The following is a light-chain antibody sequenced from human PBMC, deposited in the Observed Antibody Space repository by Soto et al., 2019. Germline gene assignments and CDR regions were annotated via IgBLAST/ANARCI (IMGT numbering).Light chain of an antibody. CDR1: SSNIGAPYD. J-gene: IGLJ1*01. CDR2: GNS. CDR3: QSYDSSLSGSV. V-gene: IGLV1-40*01. Sequence: QSVLTQPPSVSGAPGQSVTISCTGSSSNIGAPYDVHWYQQLPGTAPKLLIYGNSNRPSGVPDRFSGSKSGTSASLAITGLQAEDEADYFCQSYDSSLSGSVFGTGTKVTVL.